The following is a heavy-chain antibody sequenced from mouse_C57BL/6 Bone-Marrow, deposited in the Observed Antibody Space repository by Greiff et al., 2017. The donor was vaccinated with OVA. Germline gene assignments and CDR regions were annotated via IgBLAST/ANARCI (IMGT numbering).Heavy chain of an antibody. CDR1: GYAFSSSW. CDR2: IYPGDGDT. D-gene: IGHD1-1*01. J-gene: IGHJ3*01. CDR3: ANHYYGSSYVGAY. Sequence: QVHVKQSGPELVKPGASVKISCKASGYAFSSSWTNWVKQRPGKGLEWIGRIYPGDGDTNYNGKFKGKATLTADKSSSTAYMQLSSLTSEDSAVYFCANHYYGSSYVGAYWGQGTLVTVSA. V-gene: IGHV1-82*01.